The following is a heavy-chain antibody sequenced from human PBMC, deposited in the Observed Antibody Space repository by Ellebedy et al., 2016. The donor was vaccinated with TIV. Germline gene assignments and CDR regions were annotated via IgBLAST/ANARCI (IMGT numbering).Heavy chain of an antibody. CDR2: INHSGST. Sequence: SETLSLTCAVYGGSFSGYYWTWIRQPPGKGLEWIGEINHSGSTNYNPSLKSRVTISVDTSKNQFSLKLSSVTAADTAVYYCARVVVVVAATAWFDPWGQGTLVTVSS. V-gene: IGHV4-34*01. J-gene: IGHJ5*02. CDR3: ARVVVVVAATAWFDP. D-gene: IGHD2-15*01. CDR1: GGSFSGYY.